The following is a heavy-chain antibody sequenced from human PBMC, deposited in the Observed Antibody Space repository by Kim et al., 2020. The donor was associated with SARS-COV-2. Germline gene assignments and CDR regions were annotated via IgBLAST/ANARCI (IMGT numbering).Heavy chain of an antibody. CDR2: IGTAGDT. D-gene: IGHD5-12*01. CDR3: ARAPGGYGLYDYYYGMDV. J-gene: IGHJ6*02. V-gene: IGHV3-13*01. Sequence: GGSLRLSCAASGFTFSSYYMHWVRQATGKGLEWVSAIGTAGDTYYPGSVKGRFTISRENAKNSLYLQMNSLRAGDTAVYYCARAPGGYGLYDYYYGMDVWGRGATLTVS. CDR1: GFTFSSYY.